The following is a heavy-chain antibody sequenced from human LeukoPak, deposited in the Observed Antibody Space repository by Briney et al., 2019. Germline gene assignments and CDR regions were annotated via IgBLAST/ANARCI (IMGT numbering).Heavy chain of an antibody. CDR2: ISWNSGSI. D-gene: IGHD1-7*01. J-gene: IGHJ5*02. CDR1: GFTFDDYA. Sequence: GGSLRLSCAASGFTFDDYAMHWVRQAPGKGLEWVSGISWNSGSIGYADSVKGRFTISRDNSKNTLYLQMNSLRAEDTAVYYCAKDEAYNWNYHGNWFDPWGQGTLVTVSP. CDR3: AKDEAYNWNYHGNWFDP. V-gene: IGHV3-9*01.